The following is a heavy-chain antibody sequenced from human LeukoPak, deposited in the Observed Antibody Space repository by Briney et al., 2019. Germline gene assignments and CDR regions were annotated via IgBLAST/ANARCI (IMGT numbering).Heavy chain of an antibody. J-gene: IGHJ6*02. CDR3: ARVNILTGYPYYYYDMDV. V-gene: IGHV1-2*02. D-gene: IGHD3-9*01. CDR2: INPNSGGT. CDR1: GYTFTGYY. Sequence: ASVKVSCKASGYTFTGYYMHWVRQAPGQGLEWMGWINPNSGGTNYAQKFQGRVTMTRDTSISTAYMELSRLRSDDTAVYYCARVNILTGYPYYYYDMDVWGQGTTVTVSS.